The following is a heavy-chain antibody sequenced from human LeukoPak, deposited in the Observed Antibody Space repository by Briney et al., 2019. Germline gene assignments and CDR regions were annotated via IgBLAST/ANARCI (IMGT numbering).Heavy chain of an antibody. CDR2: ILNDGTWE. J-gene: IGHJ5*01. Sequence: GGSLRLSCAASGFTYSDYGMHWIRQAPGRGLEWVAFILNDGTWEYYPDSVKGRLTISRDNSRNTLYLQMNSVRLEDTAIYYCVKGGSISHNWFDSWGQGTLVTVSS. CDR3: VKGGSISHNWFDS. CDR1: GFTYSDYG. D-gene: IGHD3-16*01. V-gene: IGHV3-30*02.